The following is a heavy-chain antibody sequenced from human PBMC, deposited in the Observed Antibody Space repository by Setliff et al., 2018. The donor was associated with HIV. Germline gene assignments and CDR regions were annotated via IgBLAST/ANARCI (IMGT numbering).Heavy chain of an antibody. CDR2: IVPIFGTA. D-gene: IGHD6-13*01. CDR3: ARVNGSWYERVLNYYYYMDV. Sequence: SVKVSCKASGGTFSSYAISWVRQAPGQGLEWMGGIVPIFGTANYAQKFQGRVTITADESTSTAYMELSSLRSEDTAVYYCARVNGSWYERVLNYYYYMDVWGKGTTVTVSS. V-gene: IGHV1-69*13. J-gene: IGHJ6*03. CDR1: GGTFSSYA.